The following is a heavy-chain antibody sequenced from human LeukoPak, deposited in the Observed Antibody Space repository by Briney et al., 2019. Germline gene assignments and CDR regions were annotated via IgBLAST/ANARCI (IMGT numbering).Heavy chain of an antibody. D-gene: IGHD5-12*01. J-gene: IGHJ3*02. Sequence: GGSLRLSCAASDFTFSATWMNWVRQAPGKGLEWAGRIKSEIDGGATDYAAPVQGRFTISRDDSQATLYLQMNSLKTEDTAVYYCTTGGSVIVAGTRAFDIWGQGTMVTVSS. CDR1: DFTFSATW. CDR3: TTGGSVIVAGTRAFDI. CDR2: IKSEIDGGAT. V-gene: IGHV3-15*07.